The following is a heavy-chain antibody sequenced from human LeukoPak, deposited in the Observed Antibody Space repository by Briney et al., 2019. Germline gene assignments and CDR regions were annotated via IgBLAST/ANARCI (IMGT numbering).Heavy chain of an antibody. CDR3: ARTGYSSSWPNFDY. D-gene: IGHD6-13*01. CDR2: ISWNSGSI. Sequence: PGRSLRLSRAASGFTFDDYAMHWVRQAPGKGLEWVSGISWNSGSIGYADSVKGRFTISRDNAKKSLYLQMNSLRAEDTAVYYCARTGYSSSWPNFDYWGQGTLVTVSS. CDR1: GFTFDDYA. J-gene: IGHJ4*02. V-gene: IGHV3-9*01.